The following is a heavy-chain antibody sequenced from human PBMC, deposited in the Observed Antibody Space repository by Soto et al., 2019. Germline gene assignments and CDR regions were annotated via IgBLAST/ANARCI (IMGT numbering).Heavy chain of an antibody. Sequence: EVQLVESGGGLVQPGRSLRLSCTASGFTFDDYALHWVRKAPGKGLEWVSGITWNSDRVDYADYVKVRLTISRDNARNSLYLQMNRLRAEDPALYFCGKGLSIAAIDYWGQGTLVTVSS. CDR2: ITWNSDRV. V-gene: IGHV3-9*01. J-gene: IGHJ4*02. CDR1: GFTFDDYA. CDR3: GKGLSIAAIDY. D-gene: IGHD6-13*01.